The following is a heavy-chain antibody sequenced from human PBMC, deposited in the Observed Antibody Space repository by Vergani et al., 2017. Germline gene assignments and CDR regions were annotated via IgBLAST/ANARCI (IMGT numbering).Heavy chain of an antibody. D-gene: IGHD1-1*01. Sequence: QVHLVESGGGVVQPGRSLRLSCVVSGFTSSYYGMHCVRQAPGKGLEWVAVISYDGTQKYYADSVKGRFTISRDNSKSTLYLQMNSLRTEDTAVYYCATKSCGTPGCQIGDFREWGQGTLVTVSS. CDR1: GFTSSYYG. CDR3: ATKSCGTPGCQIGDFRE. J-gene: IGHJ1*01. V-gene: IGHV3-30*03. CDR2: ISYDGTQK.